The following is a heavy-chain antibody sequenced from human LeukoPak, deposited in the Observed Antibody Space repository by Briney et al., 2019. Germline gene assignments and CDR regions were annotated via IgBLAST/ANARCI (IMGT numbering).Heavy chain of an antibody. CDR2: IYYSGST. V-gene: IGHV4-59*01. Sequence: SETLSLTCTVSGGSISSCYWSWIRQPPGKGLEWIGYIYYSGSTNYNPSLKSRVTISVDTSKNQFSLKLSSVTAADTAVYYCARDRRGYSGSLDAFDIWGQGTMVTVSS. D-gene: IGHD5-12*01. J-gene: IGHJ3*02. CDR3: ARDRRGYSGSLDAFDI. CDR1: GGSISSCY.